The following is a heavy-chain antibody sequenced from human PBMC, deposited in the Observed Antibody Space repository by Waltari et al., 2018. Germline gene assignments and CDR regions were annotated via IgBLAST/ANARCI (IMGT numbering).Heavy chain of an antibody. Sequence: QVQLVQSGAEVKKPGSSVKVSCKASGGTFSSYAISWVRQAPGQGLEWMGGISPIFGTANYAQEFQGRVTITTDESTSTAYMELSSLRSEDTAVYYCARAHLDSNYYYYYMDVWGKGTTVTVSS. J-gene: IGHJ6*03. CDR1: GGTFSSYA. CDR2: ISPIFGTA. V-gene: IGHV1-69*05. CDR3: ARAHLDSNYYYYYMDV. D-gene: IGHD1-1*01.